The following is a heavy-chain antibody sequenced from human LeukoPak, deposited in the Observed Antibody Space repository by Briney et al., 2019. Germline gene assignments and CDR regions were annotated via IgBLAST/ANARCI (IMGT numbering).Heavy chain of an antibody. D-gene: IGHD5-18*01. CDR3: ARERGYSYGYSDY. J-gene: IGHJ4*02. Sequence: GGSLRLSCAASGFTFSSYSMTWVRQAPGKGLEWVSYISSSSNTIYDADSVKGRFTISRDNAKNSLYLQMNSLRAEDTAVHYCARERGYSYGYSDYWGQGTLVTVSS. V-gene: IGHV3-48*01. CDR1: GFTFSSYS. CDR2: ISSSSNTI.